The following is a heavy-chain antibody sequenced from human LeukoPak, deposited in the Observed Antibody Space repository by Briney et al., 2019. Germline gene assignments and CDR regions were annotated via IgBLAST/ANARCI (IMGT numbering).Heavy chain of an antibody. D-gene: IGHD2-15*01. CDR1: GFTFSSYG. J-gene: IGHJ4*02. V-gene: IGHV3-30*02. CDR3: AKVVVAATVDY. CDR2: IRYDGSNK. Sequence: GGSLRLSCAASGFTFSSYGMHWVRQAPGKGLEWVALIRYDGSNKYYADSVKGRFTISRDNSKNTLYLQMNSLRAEDTAVYYCAKVVVAATVDYWGQGTLVTVSS.